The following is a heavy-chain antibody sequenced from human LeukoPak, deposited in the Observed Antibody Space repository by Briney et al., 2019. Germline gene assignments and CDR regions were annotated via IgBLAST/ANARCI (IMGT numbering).Heavy chain of an antibody. Sequence: GGSLRLSCAASGFTFSSYAMHWVRQAPGKGLEWVAVISYDGSNKYYADSVKGRFTISRDNSKNTLYLQMNSLRAEDTAVYYCARYDARYGMDVWAKGPRSPSP. CDR1: GFTFSSYA. V-gene: IGHV3-30-3*01. D-gene: IGHD1-1*01. J-gene: IGHJ6*02. CDR3: ARYDARYGMDV. CDR2: ISYDGSNK.